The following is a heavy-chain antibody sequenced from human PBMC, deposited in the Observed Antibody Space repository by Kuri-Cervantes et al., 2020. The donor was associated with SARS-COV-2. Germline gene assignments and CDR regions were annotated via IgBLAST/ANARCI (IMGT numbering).Heavy chain of an antibody. D-gene: IGHD3-10*01. J-gene: IGHJ6*03. V-gene: IGHV3-64*02. CDR1: GFTFSSYA. CDR3: AKFSGPMVRGVTFLGQFYYYYMDV. Sequence: GGSLRLSCAASGFTFSSYAMHWVRQAPGKGLEYVSAISSNGGSTYYADSVKGRFTISRDNSKNTLYLQMGSLRAEDMAVYYCAKFSGPMVRGVTFLGQFYYYYMDVWGKGTTVTVSS. CDR2: ISSNGGST.